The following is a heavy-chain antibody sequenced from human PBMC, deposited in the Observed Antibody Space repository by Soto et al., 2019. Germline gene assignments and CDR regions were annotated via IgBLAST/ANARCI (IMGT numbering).Heavy chain of an antibody. V-gene: IGHV3-72*01. D-gene: IGHD2-2*01. CDR1: GFTFSDHY. Sequence: EVQLVESGGDLVQPGGSLRLSCAASGFTFSDHYMDWVRQAPGKGLEWVGRTRNKANSYTTEYAASVKGRFTISRDDSKNSLYLQMNSLKTEDTAVYYCARRADCSSTSCFFDFWGQGTLVTVSS. CDR2: TRNKANSYTT. J-gene: IGHJ4*02. CDR3: ARRADCSSTSCFFDF.